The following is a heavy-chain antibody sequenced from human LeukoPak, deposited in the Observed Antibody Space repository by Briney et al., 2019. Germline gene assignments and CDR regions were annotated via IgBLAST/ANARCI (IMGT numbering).Heavy chain of an antibody. V-gene: IGHV3-33*01. CDR1: GFSFSSYG. CDR3: ARDQRGFSYSKYYFHY. J-gene: IGHJ4*02. D-gene: IGHD5-18*01. CDR2: IWYDGTNK. Sequence: SGGSLRLSCAASGFSFSSYGMHWVRQAPGKGLEWVEVIWYDGTNKYYADSVKGQFTISRDNSKNTLYLQMNSLRAEDTAVYYCARDQRGFSYSKYYFHYWGQGTLVTVSS.